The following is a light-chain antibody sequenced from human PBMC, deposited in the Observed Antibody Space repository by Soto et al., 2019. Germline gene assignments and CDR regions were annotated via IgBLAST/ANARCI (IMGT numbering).Light chain of an antibody. CDR1: QSVNSY. Sequence: EVVLTQSPATLSLSPGERATLSCRASQSVNSYLAWYQQKPGQAPRLLIYDASIRATGVPARFSGSGSGTDFTLTNSSLEPEDFAVYYCQQRNNWPPSTFGQGTKLEIK. J-gene: IGKJ2*01. CDR2: DAS. V-gene: IGKV3-11*01. CDR3: QQRNNWPPST.